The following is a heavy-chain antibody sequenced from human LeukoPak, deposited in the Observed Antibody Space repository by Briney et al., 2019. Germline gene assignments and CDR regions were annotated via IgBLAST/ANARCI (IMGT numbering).Heavy chain of an antibody. D-gene: IGHD3-22*01. CDR3: ARGRQGLYYYDSSGYYGWFDP. V-gene: IGHV4-59*01. J-gene: IGHJ5*02. CDR1: GGSISSYY. CDR2: IYYSGST. Sequence: SETLSLTCTVSGGSISSYYWSWIRQPPGKGLEWIGYIYYSGSTNYNPSLKSRVTISVDTSKNQFSLKLSSETAADTAVYYCARGRQGLYYYDSSGYYGWFDPWGQGTLVTVSS.